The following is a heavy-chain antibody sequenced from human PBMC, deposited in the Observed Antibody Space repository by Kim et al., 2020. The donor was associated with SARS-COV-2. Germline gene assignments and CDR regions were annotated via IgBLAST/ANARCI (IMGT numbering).Heavy chain of an antibody. Sequence: GGSLRLSCAASGFTFSSYGMHWVRQAPGKGLEWVAVISYDGSNKYYVDSVKGRFTISRDNSKNTLYLQMNSLRAEDTAVYYCAKDTLRFRLGELSLYPPDYWGQGTLVTVSS. CDR2: ISYDGSNK. D-gene: IGHD3-16*02. CDR1: GFTFSSYG. CDR3: AKDTLRFRLGELSLYPPDY. J-gene: IGHJ4*02. V-gene: IGHV3-30*18.